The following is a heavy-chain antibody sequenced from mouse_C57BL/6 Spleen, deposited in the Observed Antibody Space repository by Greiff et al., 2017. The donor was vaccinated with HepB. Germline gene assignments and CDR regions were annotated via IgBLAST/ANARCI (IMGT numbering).Heavy chain of an antibody. Sequence: VKLQESGPELVKPGASVKISCKASGYAFSSSWMNWVKQRPGKGLEWIGRIYPGDGDTNYNGKFKGKATLTADKSSSTAYMQLSSLTSEDSAVYFCARPAYGSSSFDVWGTGTTVTVSS. CDR3: ARPAYGSSSFDV. CDR1: GYAFSSSW. CDR2: IYPGDGDT. D-gene: IGHD1-1*01. V-gene: IGHV1-82*01. J-gene: IGHJ1*03.